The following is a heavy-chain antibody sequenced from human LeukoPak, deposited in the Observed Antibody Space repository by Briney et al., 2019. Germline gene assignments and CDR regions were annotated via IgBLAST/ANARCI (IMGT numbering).Heavy chain of an antibody. CDR2: VRGSDAGT. CDR1: GFTFSSYA. Sequence: GGSLRLSCAASGFTFSSYAMNWVRQAPGKGLEWVSAVRGSDAGTSYADSVKGRFTISRDNSKNTLYLQMNSLRAEDTAVYYCAKNRGGSYYTGSDYWGQGTLVTVSS. CDR3: AKNRGGSYYTGSDY. D-gene: IGHD1-26*01. J-gene: IGHJ4*02. V-gene: IGHV3-23*01.